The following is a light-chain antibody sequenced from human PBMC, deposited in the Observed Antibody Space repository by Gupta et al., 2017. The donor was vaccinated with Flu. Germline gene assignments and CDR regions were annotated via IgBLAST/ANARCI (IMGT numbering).Light chain of an antibody. V-gene: IGKV1-5*03. Sequence: PSTLSASVGDRVTITCRASQSISNWLAWYQQKPGKAPKVLIYKASSLGSGVPSRFSGSGSGTEFALTISSLQPDDFATYYCQQYNSYSRTFGQGTKVEVK. J-gene: IGKJ1*01. CDR2: KAS. CDR1: QSISNW. CDR3: QQYNSYSRT.